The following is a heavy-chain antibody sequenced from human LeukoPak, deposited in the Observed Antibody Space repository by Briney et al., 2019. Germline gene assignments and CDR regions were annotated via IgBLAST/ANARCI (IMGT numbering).Heavy chain of an antibody. CDR1: GYTFTSYD. CDR3: ARDQAIAAAGPAF. V-gene: IGHV1-2*02. D-gene: IGHD6-13*01. CDR2: INPNSGGT. J-gene: IGHJ4*02. Sequence: ASVKVSCKASGYTFTSYDINWVRQATGQGLEWMGWINPNSGGTNYAQKFQGRVTMTRDTSISTAYMALSRLRSDDTAVYYCARDQAIAAAGPAFWGQGTLVTVSS.